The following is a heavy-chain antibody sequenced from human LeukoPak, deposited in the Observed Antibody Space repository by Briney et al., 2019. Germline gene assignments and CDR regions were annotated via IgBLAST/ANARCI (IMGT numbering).Heavy chain of an antibody. D-gene: IGHD6-19*01. J-gene: IGHJ4*02. CDR2: INPNSGGT. CDR3: ARVGQWLVRDWYFDY. CDR1: GYTFTGYY. Sequence: ASVKVSFKASGYTFTGYYMHWVRQAPGQGLEWMGWINPNSGGTNYAQKFQGRVTMTRDTSISTAYMELSRLRSDDTAVYYCARVGQWLVRDWYFDYWGQGTLVTVSS. V-gene: IGHV1-2*02.